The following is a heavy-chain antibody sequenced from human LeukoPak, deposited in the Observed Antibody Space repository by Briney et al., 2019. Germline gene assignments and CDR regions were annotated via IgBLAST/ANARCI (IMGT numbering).Heavy chain of an antibody. CDR3: AMFSVVGAPRGPFDS. D-gene: IGHD1-26*01. CDR1: GFTFRNYA. Sequence: GGSLRLSCAASGFTFRNYAMSWVRQAAGKGLEWVSAISGSGGTIHYADSVKGRFTISRDNSKNTLYLQMNSLRAEDTAVYYRAMFSVVGAPRGPFDSWGQGTLVTVSS. CDR2: ISGSGGTI. V-gene: IGHV3-23*01. J-gene: IGHJ4*02.